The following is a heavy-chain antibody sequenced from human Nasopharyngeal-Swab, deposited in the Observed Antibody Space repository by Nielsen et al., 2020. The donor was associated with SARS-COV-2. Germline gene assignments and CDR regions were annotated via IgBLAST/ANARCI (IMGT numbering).Heavy chain of an antibody. CDR3: ARDHGLLLIKPYWYFDL. V-gene: IGHV1-46*01. CDR1: GYTFTSYY. J-gene: IGHJ2*01. CDR2: INPTGGST. D-gene: IGHD1-26*01. Sequence: ASVKVSCKASGYTFTSYYMHWVRQAPGQGLEWMGIINPTGGSTSYAQKFQGRVTMTRDTSTNTAYMELSSLRSEDTAVYYCARDHGLLLIKPYWYFDLWGRGTLVTVSS.